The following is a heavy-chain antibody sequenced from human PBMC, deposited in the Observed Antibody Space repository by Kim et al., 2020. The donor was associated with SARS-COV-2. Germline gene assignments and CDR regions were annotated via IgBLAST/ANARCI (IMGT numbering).Heavy chain of an antibody. D-gene: IGHD6-19*01. J-gene: IGHJ4*02. V-gene: IGHV3-30*18. CDR1: GFTFSSYG. CDR2: ISYDGSNK. Sequence: GGSLRLSCAASGFTFSSYGMHWVRQAPGKGLERVAVISYDGSNKYYADSVKGRFTISRDNPKNTLYLQMNSLRAEDTAVYYCAKLVEGDQWLTDYWGQGTLVTVSS. CDR3: AKLVEGDQWLTDY.